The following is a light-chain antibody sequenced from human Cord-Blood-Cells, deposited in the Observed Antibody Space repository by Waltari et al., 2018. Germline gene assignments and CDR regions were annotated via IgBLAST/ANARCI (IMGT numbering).Light chain of an antibody. CDR2: QDS. J-gene: IGLJ1*01. Sequence: SYELTQPPSVSVSPGQTASITCSGDKLGAKYACWYQQKPGQYPVLVIYQDSKRPSGIPERVSGSNSGNTATLTISGTQAMDEADYYCQACDSSTYVFGTGTKVTVL. CDR3: QACDSSTYV. CDR1: KLGAKY. V-gene: IGLV3-1*01.